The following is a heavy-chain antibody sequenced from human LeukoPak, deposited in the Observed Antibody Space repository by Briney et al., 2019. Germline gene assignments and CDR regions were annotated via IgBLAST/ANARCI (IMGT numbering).Heavy chain of an antibody. J-gene: IGHJ4*02. CDR1: GFTFSSFA. Sequence: VGSLRLSCAASGFTFSSFAMTWVRQAPGKGLEWVSSISGSGGSTYYADSVQGRFTISRDNSKNTLYLQMNSLRAEDTAVYYCVVTTRSRGFDYWGQGTLVTVSS. D-gene: IGHD1/OR15-1a*01. V-gene: IGHV3-23*01. CDR3: VVTTRSRGFDY. CDR2: ISGSGGST.